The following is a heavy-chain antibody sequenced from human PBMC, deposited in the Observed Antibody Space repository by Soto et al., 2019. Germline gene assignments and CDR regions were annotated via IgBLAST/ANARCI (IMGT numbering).Heavy chain of an antibody. V-gene: IGHV4-4*02. J-gene: IGHJ4*02. D-gene: IGHD3-22*01. CDR1: GGSISSSNW. CDR2: IYHSGST. Sequence: SETLSLTCAVSGGSISSSNWWSWVRQPPGKGLEWIGEIYHSGSTNYNPSLKSRVTISVDKSKNQFSLKLSSVTAADTAVYYCARVGFDDYDSSGSGRIDYWGQGTLVTVSS. CDR3: ARVGFDDYDSSGSGRIDY.